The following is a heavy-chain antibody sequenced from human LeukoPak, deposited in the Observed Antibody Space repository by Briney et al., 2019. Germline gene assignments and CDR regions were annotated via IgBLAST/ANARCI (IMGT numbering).Heavy chain of an antibody. V-gene: IGHV3-66*02. Sequence: GGSLRLSCAASGFTVSSNYMSWVRQAPGKGLEWVSVIYSGGSTYYADSVKGRFTISRDNSKNTLYLQMNSLRAEDTAVYYCARERYSSSPGYSSSWFCFDYWGQGTLVTVSS. CDR3: ARERYSSSPGYSSSWFCFDY. CDR1: GFTVSSNY. CDR2: IYSGGST. D-gene: IGHD6-13*01. J-gene: IGHJ4*02.